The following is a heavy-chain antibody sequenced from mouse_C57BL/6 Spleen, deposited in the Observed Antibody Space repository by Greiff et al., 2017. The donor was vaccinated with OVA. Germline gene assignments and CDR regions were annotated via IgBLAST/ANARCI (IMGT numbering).Heavy chain of an antibody. CDR1: GFTFSDYG. D-gene: IGHD2-4*01. V-gene: IGHV5-17*01. CDR2: ISSGSSTI. Sequence: EVHLVESGGGLVKPGGSLKLSCAASGFTFSDYGMHWVRQAPEKGLEWVAYISSGSSTIYYADTVKGRFTISRDNAKNTLFLQMTSLRSEDTAMYYCARGLYDYDDWYFDVWGTGTTVTVSS. J-gene: IGHJ1*03. CDR3: ARGLYDYDDWYFDV.